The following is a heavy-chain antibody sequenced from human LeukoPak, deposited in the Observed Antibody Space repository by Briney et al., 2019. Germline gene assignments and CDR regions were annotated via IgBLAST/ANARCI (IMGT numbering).Heavy chain of an antibody. D-gene: IGHD2-21*02. CDR1: AFTFSSYA. CDR3: ARDGRAYCGGDCSRPYYFDY. CDR2: ISGSGGST. V-gene: IGHV3-23*01. Sequence: PGGSLRLSCAASAFTFSSYAMSLVRQAPGKGLEWVSAISGSGGSTYYADSVKGRFTISRDNSKNTLYLQMNSLRAEDTAVYYCARDGRAYCGGDCSRPYYFDYWGQGTLVTVSS. J-gene: IGHJ4*02.